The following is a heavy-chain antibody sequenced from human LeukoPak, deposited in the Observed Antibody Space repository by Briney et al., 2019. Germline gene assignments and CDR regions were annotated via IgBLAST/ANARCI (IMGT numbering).Heavy chain of an antibody. CDR3: ARETPRWNDVDLFDF. V-gene: IGHV1-18*01. CDR1: GYTFTSYG. D-gene: IGHD1-1*01. CDR2: ISAYNGNT. Sequence: GASVKVSCKASGYTFTSYGISWVRQAPGQGLEWMGWISAYNGNTNYAQKLQGRVTMTTDTSTSTAYMELRSLRPDDTAVYYCARETPRWNDVDLFDFGAQGKMVTVFS. J-gene: IGHJ3*01.